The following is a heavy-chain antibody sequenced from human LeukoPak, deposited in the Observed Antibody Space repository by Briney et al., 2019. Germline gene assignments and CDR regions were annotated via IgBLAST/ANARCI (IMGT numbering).Heavy chain of an antibody. CDR3: ARGYYGSGSYSDY. D-gene: IGHD3-10*01. CDR2: ISSSSSTI. V-gene: IGHV3-48*04. J-gene: IGHJ4*02. Sequence: PGGSLRLSCAASGFTCSSYSMNWVRQAPGKELEWVSYISSSSSTIYYADSVKGRFTISRDNAKNSLYLQMNSLRAEDTAVYYCARGYYGSGSYSDYWGQGTLVTVSS. CDR1: GFTCSSYS.